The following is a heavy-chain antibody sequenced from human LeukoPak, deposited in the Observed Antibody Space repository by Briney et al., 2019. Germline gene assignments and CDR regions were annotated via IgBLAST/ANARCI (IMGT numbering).Heavy chain of an antibody. CDR2: IYPGDSDT. CDR1: GYSFTSYW. Sequence: GESLKISWKCSGYSFTSYWIGWVRQMPAQGLEWMGIIYPGDSDTRYSPSFQGQVTISADKSISTAYLQWSSLKASDTAMYYCARLLPSSGWYLVDYWGQGTLVTVSS. D-gene: IGHD6-19*01. J-gene: IGHJ4*02. V-gene: IGHV5-51*01. CDR3: ARLLPSSGWYLVDY.